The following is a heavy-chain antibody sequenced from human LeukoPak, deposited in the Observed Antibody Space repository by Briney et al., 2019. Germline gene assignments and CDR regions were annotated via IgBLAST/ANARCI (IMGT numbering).Heavy chain of an antibody. CDR2: IYNSGST. CDR1: GGSNSCYY. CDR3: ARDRSTDIVVVPAAIYYYYYYMDV. D-gene: IGHD2-2*01. J-gene: IGHJ6*03. V-gene: IGHV4-4*07. Sequence: SEPLPLTCTVSGGSNSCYYWRWIRQPAGKGLEGVGRIYNSGSTNYNPSLKSRVTMSVDTSKNQFSLKLSSVTAADTAVYYCARDRSTDIVVVPAAIYYYYYYMDVWGKGTTVTVSS.